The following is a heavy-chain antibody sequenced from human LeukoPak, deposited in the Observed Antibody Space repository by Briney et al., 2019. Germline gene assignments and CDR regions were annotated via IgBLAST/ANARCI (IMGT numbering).Heavy chain of an antibody. CDR3: ARSYSSSWYYFDY. Sequence: SETLSLTCTVSGGSISSYYWSWIRQPPGKGLEWIGYIYYSGSTNYNPSLKSRVTISVDTSKNQFSQKLSSVTAADTAVYYCARSYSSSWYYFDYWGQGTLVTVSS. J-gene: IGHJ4*02. V-gene: IGHV4-59*01. CDR2: IYYSGST. D-gene: IGHD6-13*01. CDR1: GGSISSYY.